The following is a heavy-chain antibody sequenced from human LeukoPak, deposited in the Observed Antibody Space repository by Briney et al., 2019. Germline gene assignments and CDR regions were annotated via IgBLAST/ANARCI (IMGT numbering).Heavy chain of an antibody. CDR1: GYTFAGHF. CDR2: IDPNNGDT. Sequence: ASVKVSCRASGYTFAGHFLHWVRQAPGQGLEWMAWIDPNNGDTHYAQNFQGRITVTRDTSISTVYMELSRLTSDDTAVYYCAREYSASEHWGQGTLVTVSS. V-gene: IGHV1-2*02. CDR3: AREYSASEH. J-gene: IGHJ1*01. D-gene: IGHD4-11*01.